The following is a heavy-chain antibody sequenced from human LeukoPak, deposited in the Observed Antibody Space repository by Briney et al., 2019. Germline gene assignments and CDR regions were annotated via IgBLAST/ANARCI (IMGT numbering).Heavy chain of an antibody. V-gene: IGHV3-48*01. CDR3: ARTSTDCLDC. Sequence: GGSLRLSCAASGFTFSTYSMNWVGQAPGKGREWVSSISSGSSTIYYAGSVKGRFTISRDNAKNSLYLQMNNVRADDTAVYYCARTSTDCLDCWGQGTLVTVSS. CDR2: ISSGSSTI. J-gene: IGHJ4*02. D-gene: IGHD2-21*02. CDR1: GFTFSTYS.